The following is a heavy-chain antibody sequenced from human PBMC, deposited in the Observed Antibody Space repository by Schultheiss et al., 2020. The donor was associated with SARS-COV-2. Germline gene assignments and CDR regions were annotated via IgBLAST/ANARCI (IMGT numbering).Heavy chain of an antibody. V-gene: IGHV4-59*10. J-gene: IGHJ5*02. D-gene: IGHD1-26*01. CDR2: IYTSGST. CDR1: GGSFSGYY. CDR3: ARATGATGSWFDP. Sequence: SETLSLTCAVYGGSFSGYYWSWIRQPAGKGLEWIGRIYTSGSTNYNPSLKSLVTISVDTSKNQFSLKLSSVTAADTAVYYCARATGATGSWFDPWGQGTLVTVSS.